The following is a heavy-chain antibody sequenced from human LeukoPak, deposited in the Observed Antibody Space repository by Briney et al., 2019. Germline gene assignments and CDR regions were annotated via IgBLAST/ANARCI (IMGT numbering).Heavy chain of an antibody. V-gene: IGHV1-2*02. D-gene: IGHD5-18*01. Sequence: ASVKVSCKASGYTFTGYYMHWVRQAPGQGLEWMGWINPNSGGTNYAQKFQGRVTMTRDTSISTAYMELSRLRSDDTAVYYCARGVYSYGPYYYYYYMDVWGKGTTVTISS. CDR1: GYTFTGYY. CDR2: INPNSGGT. J-gene: IGHJ6*03. CDR3: ARGVYSYGPYYYYYYMDV.